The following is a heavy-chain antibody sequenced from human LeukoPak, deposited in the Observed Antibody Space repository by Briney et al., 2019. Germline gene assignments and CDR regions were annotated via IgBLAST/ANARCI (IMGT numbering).Heavy chain of an antibody. CDR3: ARDRYGANSPFDY. V-gene: IGHV3-33*01. CDR1: GFTFRNYG. J-gene: IGHJ4*02. CDR2: IWYVGSNN. D-gene: IGHD4-23*01. Sequence: GGSLRLSCVASGFTFRNYGMHWVRQAPGKGLEWVAVIWYVGSNNYYADSVKGRFTVSRDNSKNTLYLQMNSLRAEDTAVYYCARDRYGANSPFDYWGQGTLVTVSS.